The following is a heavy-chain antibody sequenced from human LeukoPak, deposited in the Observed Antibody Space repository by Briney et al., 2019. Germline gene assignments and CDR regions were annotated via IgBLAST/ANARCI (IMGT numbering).Heavy chain of an antibody. D-gene: IGHD4-11*01. V-gene: IGHV4-61*02. Sequence: SQTLSLTCTVPGGSISSGSYYWSWIRQPAGKGLEWIGRIYTSGSTNYNPSLKSRVTISVDTYKNQFSLKLSSVTAADTAVYYCARGDDDYSNYGNYFDYWGQGTLVTVSS. CDR1: GGSISSGSYY. J-gene: IGHJ4*02. CDR2: IYTSGST. CDR3: ARGDDDYSNYGNYFDY.